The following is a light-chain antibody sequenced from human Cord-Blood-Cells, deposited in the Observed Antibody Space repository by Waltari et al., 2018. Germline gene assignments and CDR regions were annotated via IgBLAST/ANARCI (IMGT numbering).Light chain of an antibody. CDR1: SLRSYY. J-gene: IGLJ3*02. V-gene: IGLV3-19*01. CDR2: GKN. Sequence: SSELTQDPAVSLALGQTVRITCQGDSLRSYYASWYQQKPGQAPVLVIYGKNNRPSGIPDRFSGYSSGNTASLTITGAQAEDEADYYCNARDSSGNHLWVFGGGTKLTVL. CDR3: NARDSSGNHLWV.